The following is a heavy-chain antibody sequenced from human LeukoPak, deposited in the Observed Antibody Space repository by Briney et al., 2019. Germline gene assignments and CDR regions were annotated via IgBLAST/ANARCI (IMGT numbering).Heavy chain of an antibody. D-gene: IGHD4-11*01. J-gene: IGHJ4*02. Sequence: GGSLRLSCAASGFTFSSYVMSWVRQAPGKGLEWVSGISGSGGGTYYADSVKGRFTISRDNSKNTLYLQMNSLRAEDTAVYYCAKDHYSNYGSFDYWGQGTLVTVSS. CDR2: ISGSGGGT. V-gene: IGHV3-23*01. CDR1: GFTFSSYV. CDR3: AKDHYSNYGSFDY.